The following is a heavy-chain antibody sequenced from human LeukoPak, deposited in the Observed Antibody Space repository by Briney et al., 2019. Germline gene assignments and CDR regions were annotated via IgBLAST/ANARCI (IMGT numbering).Heavy chain of an antibody. J-gene: IGHJ4*02. CDR2: IYSGGST. V-gene: IGHV3-53*01. D-gene: IGHD2-15*01. Sequence: PGGSLRLSCAASGFTVSSNYMSWVRQAPGKGLEWVSVIYSGGSTYYADSVEGRFTISRDNSRNTLYLQMNSLRAEDTAVYYCARDGCSGGSCYSVWGQGTLVTVSS. CDR1: GFTVSSNY. CDR3: ARDGCSGGSCYSV.